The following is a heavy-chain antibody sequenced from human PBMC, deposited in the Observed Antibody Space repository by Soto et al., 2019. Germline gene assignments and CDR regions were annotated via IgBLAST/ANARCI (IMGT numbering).Heavy chain of an antibody. CDR1: GGSISSGDYY. D-gene: IGHD1-1*01. CDR3: ARTTEYYYYYGMDV. J-gene: IGHJ6*02. V-gene: IGHV4-30-4*01. CDR2: IYYSGSS. Sequence: SETLSLTCTVSGGSISSGDYYWSWIRQPPGKGLEWIGYIYYSGSSYYNPSLKSRVTISVDTSKNQFSLKLSSVTAADTAVYFCARTTEYYYYYGMDVWGQGTTVTFSS.